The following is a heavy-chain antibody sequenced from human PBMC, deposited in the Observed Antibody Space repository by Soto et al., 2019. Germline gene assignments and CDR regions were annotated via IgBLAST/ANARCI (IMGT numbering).Heavy chain of an antibody. CDR1: GGSISSYY. CDR3: AREADYGNHVNDY. CDR2: IYYSGST. D-gene: IGHD3-16*01. J-gene: IGHJ4*02. V-gene: IGHV4-59*08. Sequence: SETLSLTCTVSGGSISSYYWSWIRQPPGKGLEWIGYIYYSGSTNYNPSLKSRVTISVDTSKNQFSLKLSSVTAADTAVYYCAREADYGNHVNDYWGQGTLVTXSS.